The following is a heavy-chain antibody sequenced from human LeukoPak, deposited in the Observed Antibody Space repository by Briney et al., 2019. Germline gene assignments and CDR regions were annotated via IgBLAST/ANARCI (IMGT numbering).Heavy chain of an antibody. J-gene: IGHJ6*03. CDR2: ISSSGSTI. CDR1: GFTFSDYY. CDR3: ARVLIVATIGHYYYMDV. D-gene: IGHD5-12*01. Sequence: PGGSLRLSCTASGFTFSDYYMSWIRQAPGKGLEWLLYISSSGSTIYYADSVKGRFTISRDNTNNSLFLQMNSLRAEDTALYYCARVLIVATIGHYYYMDVWGKGTTVTVSS. V-gene: IGHV3-11*01.